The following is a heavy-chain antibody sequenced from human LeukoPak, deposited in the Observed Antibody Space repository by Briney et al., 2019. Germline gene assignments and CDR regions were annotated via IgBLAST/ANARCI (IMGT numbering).Heavy chain of an antibody. Sequence: GGSLRLSCVASGFTLDDYALHWVRQAPGKGLEWISLISGDGDNTYYADSVKGRFSISRDNSKNSLYLQMSSLRAEDTALYYCAKGVRSGTYYNCFDPWGQGTLVTVSS. CDR2: ISGDGDNT. CDR3: AKGVRSGTYYNCFDP. J-gene: IGHJ5*02. V-gene: IGHV3-43*02. D-gene: IGHD1-26*01. CDR1: GFTLDDYA.